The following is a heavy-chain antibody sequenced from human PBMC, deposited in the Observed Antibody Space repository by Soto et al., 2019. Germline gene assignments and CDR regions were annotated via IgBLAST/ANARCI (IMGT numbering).Heavy chain of an antibody. Sequence: EVQLVESGGGLVQPGGSLRLSCAASGFTFRNSWMYWVRQTPGKGPVWVSCINGDGSVIYYADSVKGRFTISRDNARDTLYLKMNSLTTEDSAVYYCVRDIRWGQGTLVSVSS. J-gene: IGHJ4*02. V-gene: IGHV3-74*01. CDR3: VRDIR. CDR1: GFTFRNSW. CDR2: INGDGSVI.